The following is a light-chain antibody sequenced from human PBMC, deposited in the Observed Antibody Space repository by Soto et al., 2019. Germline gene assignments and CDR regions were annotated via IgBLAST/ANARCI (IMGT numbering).Light chain of an antibody. Sequence: QSALTQPRSVSGSPGQSVTISCTGTSSDVGGYNYVSWYQQHPGKAPKLMIYDVSKRTSGVPERLAGSKSGNTASLTISGLQAEDEADYYCCSYAGSYTQVFGTGTKVTVL. V-gene: IGLV2-11*01. CDR3: CSYAGSYTQV. CDR1: SSDVGGYNY. J-gene: IGLJ1*01. CDR2: DVS.